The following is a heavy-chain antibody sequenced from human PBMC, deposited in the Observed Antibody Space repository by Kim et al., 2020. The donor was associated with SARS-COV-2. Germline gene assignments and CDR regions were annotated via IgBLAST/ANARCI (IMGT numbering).Heavy chain of an antibody. CDR1: GGSISSGGYS. CDR3: AREVDDSSGWFDY. V-gene: IGHV4-30-2*01. D-gene: IGHD3-22*01. Sequence: SETLSLTCAVSGGSISSGGYSWSWIRQPPGKGLEWIGYIYHSGSTYYNPSLKSRVTISVDRSKNQFSLKLSSVTAADTAVYYCAREVDDSSGWFDYWGQGTLVTVSS. CDR2: IYHSGST. J-gene: IGHJ4*02.